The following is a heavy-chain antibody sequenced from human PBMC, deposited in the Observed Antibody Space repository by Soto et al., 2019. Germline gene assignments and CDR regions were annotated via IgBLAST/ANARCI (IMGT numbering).Heavy chain of an antibody. V-gene: IGHV4-34*01. CDR1: GGSFSGYY. D-gene: IGHD6-13*01. CDR3: ARGWQQQLFFDY. CDR2: INHSGST. Sequence: SETLSLTCAVYGGSFSGYYWSWIRQPPGRGLEWIGEINHSGSTNYNPSLKSRVTISVDTSKNQFSLKLSSVTAADTAVYYCARGWQQQLFFDYWGQGTLVTAPQ. J-gene: IGHJ4*02.